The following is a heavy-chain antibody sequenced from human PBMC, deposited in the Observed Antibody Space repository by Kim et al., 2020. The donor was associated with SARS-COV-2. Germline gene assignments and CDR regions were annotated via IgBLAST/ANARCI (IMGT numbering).Heavy chain of an antibody. Sequence: GGSLRLSCAASGFTFSGSAMHWVRQASGKGLEWVGRIRSKANSYATAYAASVKGRFTISRDDSKNTAYLQMNSLKTEDTAVYYCTRPQMGYYYDSSGYYQRLDGTKNYYYYMDVWGKGTTVTVSS. V-gene: IGHV3-73*01. CDR2: IRSKANSYAT. D-gene: IGHD3-22*01. CDR1: GFTFSGSA. CDR3: TRPQMGYYYDSSGYYQRLDGTKNYYYYMDV. J-gene: IGHJ6*03.